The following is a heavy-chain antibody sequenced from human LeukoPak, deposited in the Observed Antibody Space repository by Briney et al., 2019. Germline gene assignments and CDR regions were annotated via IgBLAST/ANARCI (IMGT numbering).Heavy chain of an antibody. CDR3: ARGYFDWLGYFDY. Sequence: QSGGSLRLSCAASGFTFSSYGMHWVRQAPGKGLEWVAVIWYDGSNKYYADSVKGRFTISRDNAKNSLYLQMNSLRAEDTAVYYCARGYFDWLGYFDYWGQGTLVTVSS. V-gene: IGHV3-33*01. J-gene: IGHJ4*02. CDR1: GFTFSSYG. D-gene: IGHD3-9*01. CDR2: IWYDGSNK.